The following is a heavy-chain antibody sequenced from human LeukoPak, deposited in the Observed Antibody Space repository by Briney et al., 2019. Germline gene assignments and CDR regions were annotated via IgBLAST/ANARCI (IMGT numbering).Heavy chain of an antibody. CDR3: ARRRCSGGSCYTDY. D-gene: IGHD2-15*01. Sequence: GGSLRLSCAASGFTFNNYAMTWVRQAPGKGLEWVSSISSSSSYIYYADSVKGRFTISRDNAKNSLYLQMNSLRVEDTAVYYCARRRCSGGSCYTDYWGQGTLVTVSS. CDR1: GFTFNNYA. J-gene: IGHJ4*02. V-gene: IGHV3-21*01. CDR2: ISSSSSYI.